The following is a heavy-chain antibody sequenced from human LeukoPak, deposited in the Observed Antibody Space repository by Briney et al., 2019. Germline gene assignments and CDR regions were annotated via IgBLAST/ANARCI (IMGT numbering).Heavy chain of an antibody. V-gene: IGHV4-59*01. CDR2: IYYSGNT. D-gene: IGHD4-23*01. CDR1: GDSIDKFY. Sequence: SETLSLTCTVSGDSIDKFYWSWIRQPPGKGLEWIGYIYYSGNTKYSPSLESRVTISIDTSRNQFSLSLSSVTAADTAVYYCAGERGLPAVLTVDGFDIWGQGTVVTVSS. J-gene: IGHJ3*02. CDR3: AGERGLPAVLTVDGFDI.